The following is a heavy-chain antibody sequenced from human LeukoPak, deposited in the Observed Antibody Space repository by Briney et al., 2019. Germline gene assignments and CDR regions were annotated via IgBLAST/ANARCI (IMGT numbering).Heavy chain of an antibody. CDR3: ARHLVGAVAGYYFDY. CDR2: IYYSGCT. Sequence: SETLSLTCTVSGGSISSSSYYWGWIRQPPGKGLEWIGSIYYSGCTYYNPSLKSRVSISLDTSKNQFSLKLNSVTAADTAVYYCARHLVGAVAGYYFDYWGQGTLVTVSS. CDR1: GGSISSSSYY. J-gene: IGHJ4*02. D-gene: IGHD1-26*01. V-gene: IGHV4-39*01.